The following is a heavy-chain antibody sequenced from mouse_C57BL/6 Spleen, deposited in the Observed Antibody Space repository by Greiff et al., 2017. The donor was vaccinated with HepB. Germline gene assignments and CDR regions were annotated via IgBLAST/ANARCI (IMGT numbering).Heavy chain of an antibody. Sequence: QVQLQQPGAELVMPGASVKLSCKASGYTFTSYWMHWVKQRPGQGLEWIGEIDPSDSYTNYNQKFKGKSTLTVDKSSSTAYMQLSSLTSEDSAVYYCARPPDYYGSSYEFAYWGQGTLVTVSA. CDR3: ARPPDYYGSSYEFAY. V-gene: IGHV1-69*01. D-gene: IGHD1-1*01. CDR2: IDPSDSYT. J-gene: IGHJ3*01. CDR1: GYTFTSYW.